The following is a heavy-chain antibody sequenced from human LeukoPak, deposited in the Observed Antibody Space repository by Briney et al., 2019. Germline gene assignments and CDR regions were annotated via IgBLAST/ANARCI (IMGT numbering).Heavy chain of an antibody. Sequence: SETLSLTCTVSGYSISSGYYWGWIRQPPGKGLEWIGSIYHSGSTYYNPSLKSRVTISVDTSKNQFSLKLSSVTAADTAVYYCARGKNMIVVVDYWGQGTLVTVSS. CDR2: IYHSGST. CDR1: GYSISSGYY. V-gene: IGHV4-38-2*02. D-gene: IGHD3-22*01. CDR3: ARGKNMIVVVDY. J-gene: IGHJ4*02.